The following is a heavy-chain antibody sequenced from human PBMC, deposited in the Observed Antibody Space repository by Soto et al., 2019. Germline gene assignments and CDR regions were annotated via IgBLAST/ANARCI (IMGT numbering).Heavy chain of an antibody. V-gene: IGHV1-8*01. D-gene: IGHD3-22*01. CDR2: INPTSEYT. CDR3: ALWAMGYDSSGYYYYGMDV. CDR1: GYTFTSYD. J-gene: IGHJ6*02. Sequence: ASVKVSCKASGYTFTSYDINWVRQAPGQGLEWVGWINPTSEYTAHAQKFQGRVTLTREISTATAYMELSSLTSEDTAVYYCALWAMGYDSSGYYYYGMDVWGQGTAVTVSS.